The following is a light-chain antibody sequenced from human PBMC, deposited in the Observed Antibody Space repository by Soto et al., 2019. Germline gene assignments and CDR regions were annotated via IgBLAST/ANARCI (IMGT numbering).Light chain of an antibody. CDR3: SSFTRSSTYV. CDR2: EVN. CDR1: SSDVGAYNF. J-gene: IGLJ1*01. V-gene: IGLV2-14*01. Sequence: QSVLTQPASVSGSPGQSITISCTGTSSDVGAYNFVSWYQQYPGKAPKVMIYEVNNRPSGVSHRFSGSKSGNTASLTISGLQAEDEADYYCSSFTRSSTYVFGSGTKLTVL.